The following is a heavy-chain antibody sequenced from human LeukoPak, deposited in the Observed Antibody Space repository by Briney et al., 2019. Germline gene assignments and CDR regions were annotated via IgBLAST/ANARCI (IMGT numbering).Heavy chain of an antibody. Sequence: SETLSLTCTVSGGSINNYYWSWIRLPPGKGLEWIGYIYYSGSTNYNPSLKSRVTISVDTSKNQFSLKVSSVTAADTAIYYCARQEMATTGELSYWGQGSLVTVSS. CDR1: GGSINNYY. J-gene: IGHJ4*02. D-gene: IGHD5-24*01. CDR3: ARQEMATTGELSY. V-gene: IGHV4-59*08. CDR2: IYYSGST.